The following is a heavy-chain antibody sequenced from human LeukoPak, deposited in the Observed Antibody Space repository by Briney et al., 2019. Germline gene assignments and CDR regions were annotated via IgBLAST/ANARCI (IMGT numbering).Heavy chain of an antibody. CDR3: ASGAGTNLVNFDY. CDR2: IIPIFGTA. J-gene: IGHJ4*02. D-gene: IGHD6-19*01. Sequence: SVKVSCKASGYTFTGYYMHWVRQAPGQGLEWMGGIIPIFGTANYAQKFQGRVTITADESTSTAYMELSSLGSEDTAVYYCASGAGTNLVNFDYWGQGTLVTVSS. V-gene: IGHV1-69*13. CDR1: GYTFTGYY.